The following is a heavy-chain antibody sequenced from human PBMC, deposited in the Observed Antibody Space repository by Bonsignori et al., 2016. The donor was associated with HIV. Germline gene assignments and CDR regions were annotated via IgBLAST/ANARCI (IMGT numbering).Heavy chain of an antibody. J-gene: IGHJ5*01. CDR2: IWSDGINR. V-gene: IGHV3-30*02. CDR1: GFSFSAHG. Sequence: GGSLRLSCAASGFSFSAHGMHWVRQAPGKGPEWVAFIWSDGINRQYADSVKGRFTISRDNSKSTVYLQMNSLRVEDTAIYYCAKDGHVDQWGHWFDSWGQGALVTVSS. D-gene: IGHD1-26*01. CDR3: AKDGHVDQWGHWFDS.